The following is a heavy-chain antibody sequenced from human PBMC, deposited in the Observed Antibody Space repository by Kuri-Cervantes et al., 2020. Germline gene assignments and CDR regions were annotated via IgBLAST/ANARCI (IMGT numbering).Heavy chain of an antibody. Sequence: GGSLRLSCAASGFIFSNTWMSWVRRAPGKGLEWVGRIKSKTDGGTTDYAAPVKGRFTISRDDSKNTAYLQMNSLKTEDTAVYYCTRDQSRGKGATPRDAFDIWGQGTMVTVSS. D-gene: IGHD1-26*01. CDR3: TRDQSRGKGATPRDAFDI. J-gene: IGHJ3*02. CDR2: IKSKTDGGTT. CDR1: GFIFSNTW. V-gene: IGHV3-15*01.